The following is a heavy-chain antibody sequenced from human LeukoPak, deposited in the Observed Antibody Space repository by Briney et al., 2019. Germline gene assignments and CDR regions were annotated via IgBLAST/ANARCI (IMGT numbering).Heavy chain of an antibody. V-gene: IGHV3-74*01. D-gene: IGHD2-2*01. CDR2: INTDGSST. J-gene: IGHJ4*02. CDR1: GFTFSSYW. CDR3: AKDASKIVVVPDYFDY. Sequence: PGGSLRLSCAASGFTFSSYWVHWVRQAPGKGLVWVSRINTDGSSTSYADSVKGRFTISRDNSKNTLYLQMNSLRAEDTAVYYCAKDASKIVVVPDYFDYWGQGTLVTVSS.